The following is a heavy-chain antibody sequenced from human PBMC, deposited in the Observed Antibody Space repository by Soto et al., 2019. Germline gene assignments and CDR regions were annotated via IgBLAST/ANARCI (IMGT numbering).Heavy chain of an antibody. CDR2: ISYDGSNK. CDR1: GFTFSSYG. V-gene: IGHV3-30*03. J-gene: IGHJ4*02. D-gene: IGHD3-10*01. Sequence: PGGSLRLSCAASGFTFSSYGMHWVRQAPGKGLEWVAVISYDGSNKYYADSVKGRFTISRDNSKNTLYLQMNSLRAEDTAVYYCARAMIWSEPYGDGYYFDYWGQGTLVTVSS. CDR3: ARAMIWSEPYGDGYYFDY.